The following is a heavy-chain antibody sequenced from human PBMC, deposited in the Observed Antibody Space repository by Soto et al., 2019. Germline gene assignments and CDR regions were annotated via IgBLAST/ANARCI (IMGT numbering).Heavy chain of an antibody. J-gene: IGHJ5*02. CDR1: GGSFSAYY. Sequence: PSETLSLTCAVYGGSFSAYYWSWIRQPPGKGPEWMGYIYYTGRAYYNPSLESRLTMSVDRSTNQFSLKLSAVTAADTAIYYCARDAGSNDNWFDPWGQGTLVTVSS. CDR3: ARDAGSNDNWFDP. V-gene: IGHV4-34*10. CDR2: IYYTGRA. D-gene: IGHD6-13*01.